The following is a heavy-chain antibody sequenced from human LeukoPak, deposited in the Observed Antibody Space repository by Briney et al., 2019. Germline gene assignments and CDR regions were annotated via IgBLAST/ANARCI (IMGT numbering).Heavy chain of an antibody. J-gene: IGHJ4*02. V-gene: IGHV3-9*01. CDR3: AKDSGGLVDY. CDR1: GFTFDDYA. CDR2: ISRNSGSL. Sequence: GGSLRLSCAASGFTFDDYAMHWVRQAPGKGLEWVSGISRNSGSLDYADSVTGRFSISRDNAKNSLYLQMNSLRPEDTAFYYCAKDSGGLVDYWGQGTLVTVSS. D-gene: IGHD2-15*01.